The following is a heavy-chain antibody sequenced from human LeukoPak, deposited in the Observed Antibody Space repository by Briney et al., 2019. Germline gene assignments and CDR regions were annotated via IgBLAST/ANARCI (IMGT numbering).Heavy chain of an antibody. J-gene: IGHJ1*01. Sequence: SQTLSLTCTVSGGSISSGGYYWSWIRQHPGKGLERIGYIYYSGSTYYNPSLKSRVTISVDTSKNQFSLKLSSVTAADTAVYYCARVTEDPPGFRHWGQGTLVTVSS. CDR3: ARVTEDPPGFRH. CDR1: GGSISSGGYY. CDR2: IYYSGST. V-gene: IGHV4-31*03.